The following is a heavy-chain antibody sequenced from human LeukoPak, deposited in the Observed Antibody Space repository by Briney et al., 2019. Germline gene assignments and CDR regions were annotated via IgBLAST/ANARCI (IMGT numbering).Heavy chain of an antibody. CDR3: ARVPGYSSGWFDY. Sequence: GGSLRLSCAASGFTFSTYSMNWVRQAPGKGLEWVSYISSSSSTIYYADSVKGRFTISRDNAKNSLYLQMNSLRAEDTAVYYCARVPGYSSGWFDYWGQGTLVTVSS. V-gene: IGHV3-48*01. D-gene: IGHD6-19*01. CDR2: ISSSSSTI. J-gene: IGHJ4*02. CDR1: GFTFSTYS.